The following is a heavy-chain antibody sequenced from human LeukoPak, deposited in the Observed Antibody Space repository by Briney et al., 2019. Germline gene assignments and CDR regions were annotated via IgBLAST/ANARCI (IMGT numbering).Heavy chain of an antibody. CDR3: ATTGSGSYYDY. V-gene: IGHV3-74*01. CDR2: INSDGSST. CDR1: GFTFSSYA. J-gene: IGHJ4*02. Sequence: GGSLRLSCAASGFTFSSYAMNWVRQAPGKGLVWVSRINSDGSSTSYADSVKGRFTISRDNAKNTLYLQMNSLRAEDTAVYYCATTGSGSYYDYWGQGTLVTVSS. D-gene: IGHD1-26*01.